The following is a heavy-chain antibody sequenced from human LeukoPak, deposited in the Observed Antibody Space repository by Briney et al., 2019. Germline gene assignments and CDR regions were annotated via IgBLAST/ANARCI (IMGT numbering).Heavy chain of an antibody. V-gene: IGHV3-21*01. J-gene: IGHJ4*02. CDR1: GCTFSSYS. CDR3: ARDGEMATIMFDY. D-gene: IGHD5-24*01. Sequence: PGGSLRLSCAASGCTFSSYSMNWVRQAPGKGLEWVSSISSSSSYIYYADSVKGRFTISRDNAKNSLYLQMNSLRAEDTAVYYCARDGEMATIMFDYWGQGTLVTVSS. CDR2: ISSSSSYI.